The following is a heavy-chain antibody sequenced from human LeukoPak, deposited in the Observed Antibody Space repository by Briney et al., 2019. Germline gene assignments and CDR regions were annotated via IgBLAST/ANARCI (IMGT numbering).Heavy chain of an antibody. Sequence: GGSLRLSCAASGFTVSSNYMSWVRQAPGRELEWVSLIYSGGSTYYADSVKGRFTISRDNSKNTLYLQMNSLRAEDTAVYYCASPSPGGGAAGLFDYWGRGTLVTVSS. CDR1: GFTVSSNY. CDR2: IYSGGST. V-gene: IGHV3-53*01. J-gene: IGHJ4*02. D-gene: IGHD6-13*01. CDR3: ASPSPGGGAAGLFDY.